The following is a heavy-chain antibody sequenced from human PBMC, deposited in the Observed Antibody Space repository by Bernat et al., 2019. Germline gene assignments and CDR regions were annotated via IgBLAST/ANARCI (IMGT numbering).Heavy chain of an antibody. Sequence: QVQLVQSGAEVKKPGSSVKVSCKASGGTFSSYAISWVRQAPGQGLEWMGRIIPILGIANYAQKFKGRVTITADKSTSTAYMELSSLRSEDTAVYYCARRVSPDAFDIWGQGTMVTVSS. V-gene: IGHV1-69*04. CDR1: GGTFSSYA. CDR2: IIPILGIA. CDR3: ARRVSPDAFDI. D-gene: IGHD3-22*01. J-gene: IGHJ3*02.